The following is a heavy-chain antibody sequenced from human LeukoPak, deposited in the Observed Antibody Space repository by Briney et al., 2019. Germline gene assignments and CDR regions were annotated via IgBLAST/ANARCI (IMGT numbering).Heavy chain of an antibody. D-gene: IGHD2-2*02. CDR1: GFTFSSYW. CDR3: ASRYPTDS. V-gene: IGHV3-74*01. CDR2: INTGGSST. J-gene: IGHJ4*02. Sequence: GGSLRLSCAASGFTFSSYWMHWVRQAPGKGLVWVSRINTGGSSTNYTDSVKGRFTISRDNAKNTLYLQMNSLRVEDTAVYYCASRYPTDSWGQGTLVTVSS.